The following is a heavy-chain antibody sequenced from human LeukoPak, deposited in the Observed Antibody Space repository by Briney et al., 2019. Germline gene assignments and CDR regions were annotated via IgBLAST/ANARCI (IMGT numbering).Heavy chain of an antibody. CDR2: ISYDGSNK. Sequence: GRSLRLSCAASGFTFSSYAMHWVRQAPGKGLEWVAVISYDGSNKYYADSVKGRFTISRNNSKNTLYLQMNSLRAEDTAVYYCAREITMVRGVIITTGMDVWGQGTTVTVSS. J-gene: IGHJ6*02. CDR3: AREITMVRGVIITTGMDV. D-gene: IGHD3-10*01. V-gene: IGHV3-30*04. CDR1: GFTFSSYA.